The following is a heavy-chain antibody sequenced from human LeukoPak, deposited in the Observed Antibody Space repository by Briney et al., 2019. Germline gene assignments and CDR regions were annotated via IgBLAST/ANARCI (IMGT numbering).Heavy chain of an antibody. CDR2: TRNKANSYTT. CDR1: GFTFSDHY. D-gene: IGHD6-19*01. V-gene: IGHV3-72*01. Sequence: HPGGSLRLSCAASGFTFSDHYMDCVRQAPGKGLEWVGRTRNKANSYTTEYAASVKGRFTISRDDSKNSLYLQMNSLKTEETAVYYCARVSHVAVAGRVYYYGMGVWGQGTTVTVSS. J-gene: IGHJ6*02. CDR3: ARVSHVAVAGRVYYYGMGV.